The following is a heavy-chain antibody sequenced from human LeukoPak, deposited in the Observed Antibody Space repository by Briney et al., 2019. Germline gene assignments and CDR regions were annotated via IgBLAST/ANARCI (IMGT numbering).Heavy chain of an antibody. J-gene: IGHJ4*02. D-gene: IGHD4-23*01. Sequence: PSETLSLTCTVSGYSISSGFYWGWIRQPPGKGLECIGSIYHSGSTYYNPSLKSRVTISVDTSKNQFSLNLSSVTAADTAMYYCARAVGTSRNFFDYWGQGTLVTVSS. CDR2: IYHSGST. V-gene: IGHV4-38-2*02. CDR3: ARAVGTSRNFFDY. CDR1: GYSISSGFY.